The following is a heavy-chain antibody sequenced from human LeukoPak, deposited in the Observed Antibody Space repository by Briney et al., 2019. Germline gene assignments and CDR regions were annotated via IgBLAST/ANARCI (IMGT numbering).Heavy chain of an antibody. CDR2: IIPILGIA. CDR3: ARDGYGDYSPRNYYYGMDV. D-gene: IGHD4-17*01. J-gene: IGHJ6*02. Sequence: SVKVSCKASGGAFSSYTISWVRHAPGQGLEWMGRIIPILGIANYAQKFQGRVTITADKSTSTAYMELSSLRSEDTAVYYCARDGYGDYSPRNYYYGMDVWGQGTTVTVSS. V-gene: IGHV1-69*04. CDR1: GGAFSSYT.